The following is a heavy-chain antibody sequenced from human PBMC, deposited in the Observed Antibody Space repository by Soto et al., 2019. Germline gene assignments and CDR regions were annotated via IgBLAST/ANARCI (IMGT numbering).Heavy chain of an antibody. CDR3: ARFDSGYVEEKNDAFDI. Sequence: ASVKVSCKASGYTFTSYGISWVRQAPGQGLEWMGWISAYNGNTNYAQKLQGRVTMTTDTSTSTAYMELRSLRSDDTAVYYCARFDSGYVEEKNDAFDIWGQGTMVTVS. V-gene: IGHV1-18*01. J-gene: IGHJ3*02. CDR2: ISAYNGNT. D-gene: IGHD5-12*01. CDR1: GYTFTSYG.